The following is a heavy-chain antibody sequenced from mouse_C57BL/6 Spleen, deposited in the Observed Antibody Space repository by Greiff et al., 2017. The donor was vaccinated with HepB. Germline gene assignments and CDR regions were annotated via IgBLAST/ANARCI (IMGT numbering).Heavy chain of an antibody. D-gene: IGHD1-1*01. J-gene: IGHJ2*01. Sequence: QVQLKESGAELVKPGASVKISCKASGYAFSSYWMNWVKQRPGKGLEWIGQIYPGDGDTNYNGKFKGKATLTADKSSSTAYMQLSSLTSEDSAVYCCARGGTTVVAPYYFDYWGQGTTLTVSS. CDR1: GYAFSSYW. V-gene: IGHV1-80*01. CDR3: ARGGTTVVAPYYFDY. CDR2: IYPGDGDT.